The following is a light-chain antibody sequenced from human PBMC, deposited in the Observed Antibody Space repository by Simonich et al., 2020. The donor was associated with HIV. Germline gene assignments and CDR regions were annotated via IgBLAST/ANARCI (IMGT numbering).Light chain of an antibody. CDR1: QNVLYSSNNKNY. CDR3: QQYYSTPRT. V-gene: IGKV4-1*01. CDR2: WAT. J-gene: IGKJ1*01. Sequence: DIVMTQSPDSLAVSLGERATINCKSSQNVLYSSNNKNYLAWYHQKPGQPPKLLIYWATTRESGVPDRFSGSGSGTDFTLTISSLQAEDVAVYYCQQYYSTPRTFGQGTKVEIK.